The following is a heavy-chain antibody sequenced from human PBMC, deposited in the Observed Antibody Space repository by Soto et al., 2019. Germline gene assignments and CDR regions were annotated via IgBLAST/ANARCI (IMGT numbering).Heavy chain of an antibody. Sequence: WGSLRLSCAASGFTFCSYAMSWVRQAPGKGLEWVSAISGSGGSTYYADSVKGRFTISRDNSKNTLYLQMNSLRAEDTAVYYCAKVPSHGIAAAISGDYWGQGTLVTVSS. J-gene: IGHJ4*02. V-gene: IGHV3-23*01. CDR3: AKVPSHGIAAAISGDY. D-gene: IGHD6-13*01. CDR2: ISGSGGST. CDR1: GFTFCSYA.